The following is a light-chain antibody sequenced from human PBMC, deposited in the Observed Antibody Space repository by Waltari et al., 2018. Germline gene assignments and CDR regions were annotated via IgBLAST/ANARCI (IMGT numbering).Light chain of an antibody. V-gene: IGLV2-14*03. J-gene: IGLJ1*01. CDR2: DVS. CDR3: ISYTTISTWV. CDR1: SRDVGGYNF. Sequence: QSALTQPASVSGSPGQSIPISCTGTSRDVGGYNFVSWYQQHPDKAPKLIIYDVSERPSGVSNRFSGSKSVNTASLTISGLQAEDEADYYCISYTTISTWVFGTGTKVTVL.